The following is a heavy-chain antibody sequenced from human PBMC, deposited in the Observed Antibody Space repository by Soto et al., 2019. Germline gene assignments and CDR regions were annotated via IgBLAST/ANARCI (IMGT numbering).Heavy chain of an antibody. CDR3: ARDRVSSSTGYYYYGMDV. V-gene: IGHV1-46*01. Sequence: ASVKVSCKASGYTFTSDYMHWVRQAPGQGLEWMGIINPSGGSTSYAQKFQGRVTMTRDTSTSTVYMELSSLRSEDTTVYYCARDRVSSSTGYYYYGMDVWGQGTTVTVSS. J-gene: IGHJ6*02. CDR2: INPSGGST. D-gene: IGHD6-6*01. CDR1: GYTFTSDY.